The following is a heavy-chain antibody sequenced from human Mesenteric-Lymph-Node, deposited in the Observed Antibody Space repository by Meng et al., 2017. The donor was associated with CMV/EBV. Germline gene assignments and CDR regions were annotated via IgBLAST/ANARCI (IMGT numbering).Heavy chain of an antibody. CDR1: GFTFSSYE. D-gene: IGHD5-24*01. Sequence: GESLKISCAASGFTFSSYEMNWVRQAPGKGLEWMAVIWSDGSNKYYADSVKGRFTISRDNSKNTLYLQMSSLRAEDTAVYYCAKEGVYDGYAVDYWGQGTLVTVSS. CDR3: AKEGVYDGYAVDY. J-gene: IGHJ4*02. CDR2: IWSDGSNK. V-gene: IGHV3-33*06.